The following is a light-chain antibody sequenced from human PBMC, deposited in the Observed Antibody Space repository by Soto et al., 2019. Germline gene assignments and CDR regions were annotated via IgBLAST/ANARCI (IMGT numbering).Light chain of an antibody. Sequence: DIQMTQSPSSLSASVGDRVTITCRASQTLNSYLNWYQQKSPKAPKLLIYAASRLQSGVPSRFNGSGTTTDFTLTIASLQPEDFATDFCQQSFSTPPTFGQGTKL. J-gene: IGKJ2*01. CDR3: QQSFSTPPT. CDR2: AAS. V-gene: IGKV1-39*01. CDR1: QTLNSY.